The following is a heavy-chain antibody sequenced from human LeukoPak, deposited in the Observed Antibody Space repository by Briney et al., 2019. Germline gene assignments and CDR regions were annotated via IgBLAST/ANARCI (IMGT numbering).Heavy chain of an antibody. CDR1: GASISSSSYY. J-gene: IGHJ5*02. CDR2: IYYSEST. V-gene: IGHV4-39*01. D-gene: IGHD1-7*01. Sequence: SETLSLTCTVSGASISSSSYYWGWIRQPPGKGLEWIGNIYYSESTYYNPSLKSRVTMSIDTSRNQFSLKLRSVTAADTAVYYCARRPNWNYSNWFDPWGQGTLVAVSS. CDR3: ARRPNWNYSNWFDP.